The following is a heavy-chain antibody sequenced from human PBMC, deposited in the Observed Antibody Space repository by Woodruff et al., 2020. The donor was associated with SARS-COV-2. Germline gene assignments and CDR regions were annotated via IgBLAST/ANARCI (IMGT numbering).Heavy chain of an antibody. CDR3: ARDGGFGDYYMDV. Sequence: DWMGGIIPIFGTANYAQKFQGRVTITADESTSTAYMELSSLRSEDTAVYYCARDGGFGDYYMDVWGKGTTVTVS. V-gene: IGHV1-69*01. CDR2: IIPIFGTA. J-gene: IGHJ6*03. D-gene: IGHD3-10*01.